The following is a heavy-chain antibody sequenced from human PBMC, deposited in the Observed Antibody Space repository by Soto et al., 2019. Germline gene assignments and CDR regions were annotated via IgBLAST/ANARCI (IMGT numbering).Heavy chain of an antibody. Sequence: ASVKVSCKASGYTFTSYGISWVRQAPGQGLEWMGWISAYNGNTNYAQKLQGRVTMTTDTSTSTAYMELRSLRSDDTAVYYRARARALGYCSGGSCYSGYWGQGTLVTVSS. CDR1: GYTFTSYG. D-gene: IGHD2-15*01. CDR2: ISAYNGNT. J-gene: IGHJ4*02. V-gene: IGHV1-18*04. CDR3: ARARALGYCSGGSCYSGY.